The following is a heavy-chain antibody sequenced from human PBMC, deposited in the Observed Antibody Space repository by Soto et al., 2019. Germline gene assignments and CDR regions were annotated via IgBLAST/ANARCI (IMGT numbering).Heavy chain of an antibody. Sequence: GPSVKVSSKASGYTFTSFDIHWVRQPTGQGLEWMGWMNPNSGTTNYAQKFQNRVTMARNTSISTAYMEVSRLRCDDTAIYYCARPYYSGWFLFTSWGRGTLVTVSS. CDR2: MNPNSGTT. J-gene: IGHJ5*02. CDR1: GYTFTSFD. V-gene: IGHV1-8*01. CDR3: ARPYYSGWFLFTS. D-gene: IGHD6-19*01.